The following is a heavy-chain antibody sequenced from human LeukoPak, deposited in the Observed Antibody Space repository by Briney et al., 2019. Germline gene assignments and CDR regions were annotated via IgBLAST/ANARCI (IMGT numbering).Heavy chain of an antibody. CDR1: GGSICNYY. J-gene: IGHJ4*02. Sequence: PSETLSLTCTVSGGSICNYYWSWIRQPPGKGLEWIGGIYYSGSTNYNPSLKTRVTISVDTSKKSFSLRLSSVTAADTAVYYCAVRPYYDSSGDFRYWGQGTLVTVSS. D-gene: IGHD3-22*01. CDR3: AVRPYYDSSGDFRY. CDR2: IYYSGST. V-gene: IGHV4-59*08.